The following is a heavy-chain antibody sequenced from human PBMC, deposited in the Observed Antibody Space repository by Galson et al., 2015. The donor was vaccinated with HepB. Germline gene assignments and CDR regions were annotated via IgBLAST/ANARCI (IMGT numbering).Heavy chain of an antibody. J-gene: IGHJ6*02. CDR3: ARSSPVGQLPLMDYGMDV. D-gene: IGHD6-6*01. V-gene: IGHV1-46*04. Sequence: SVKVSCKASGYTFTSYYMHWVRQAPGQGLEWMGIINPSGGSTSYAQKLQGRVTMTRDTSTSTVYMELSSLRSEDTAVYYCARSSPVGQLPLMDYGMDVWGQGTTVTVSS. CDR2: INPSGGST. CDR1: GYTFTSYY.